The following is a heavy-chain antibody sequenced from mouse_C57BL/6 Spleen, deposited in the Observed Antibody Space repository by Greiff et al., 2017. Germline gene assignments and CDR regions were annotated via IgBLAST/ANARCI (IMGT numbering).Heavy chain of an antibody. V-gene: IGHV1-64*01. J-gene: IGHJ2*01. CDR1: GYTFTSYW. CDR2: IHPNSGST. CDR3: ARSGSSPYFDY. Sequence: QVQLQQPGAELVKPGASVKLSCKASGYTFTSYWMHWVKQRPGQGLEWIGMIHPNSGSTNYNEKFKSKATLTVDKSSSTAYMQLSSLTSEDSAVYYGARSGSSPYFDYWGQGTTLTVSS. D-gene: IGHD1-1*01.